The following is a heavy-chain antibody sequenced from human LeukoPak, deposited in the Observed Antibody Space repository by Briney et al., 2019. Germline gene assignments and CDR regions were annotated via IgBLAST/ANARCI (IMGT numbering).Heavy chain of an antibody. Sequence: PSDTLSLTCTVSGDSISSYYWSWVRQPPGQGREWMGYIYYSGSTNYNPSLKSRVTISVDTSKTQFSLKLSSVTAADTAVYYCARDQRRGSIIRFDPWGQGTLVTVSS. CDR2: IYYSGST. CDR3: ARDQRRGSIIRFDP. V-gene: IGHV4-59*01. CDR1: GDSISSYY. D-gene: IGHD3-16*01. J-gene: IGHJ5*02.